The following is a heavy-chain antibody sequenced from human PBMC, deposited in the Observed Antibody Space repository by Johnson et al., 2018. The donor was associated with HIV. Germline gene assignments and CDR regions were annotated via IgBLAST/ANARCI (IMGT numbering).Heavy chain of an antibody. CDR1: GFTFSACA. J-gene: IGHJ3*01. Sequence: VQLVESGGVVVQPGGSLRLSCAASGFTFSACAMSWVRQAPGKGLEWVSAISGSARSTYYADSVRGRFTISRDNSKNTLYLQMSSLRAEDAAVYYCAKDVGDGYNRWGAFDFWGQGTMVTVSS. D-gene: IGHD5-24*01. V-gene: IGHV3-23*04. CDR3: AKDVGDGYNRWGAFDF. CDR2: ISGSARST.